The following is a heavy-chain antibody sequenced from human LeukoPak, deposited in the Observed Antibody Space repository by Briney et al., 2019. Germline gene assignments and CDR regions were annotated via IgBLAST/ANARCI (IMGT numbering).Heavy chain of an antibody. J-gene: IGHJ4*02. D-gene: IGHD1-7*01. V-gene: IGHV1-18*01. CDR1: GYTFTRYG. CDR2: ISASNGNT. Sequence: GASVKVSCKASGYTFTRYGISWVRQAPGQGLQWLGWISASNGNTNYAQKFRDRVTMSTDTSTGTAYLDVRSLTSDGTAVYYCARDHSNWNYAPDFWGQGTLVIVSS. CDR3: ARDHSNWNYAPDF.